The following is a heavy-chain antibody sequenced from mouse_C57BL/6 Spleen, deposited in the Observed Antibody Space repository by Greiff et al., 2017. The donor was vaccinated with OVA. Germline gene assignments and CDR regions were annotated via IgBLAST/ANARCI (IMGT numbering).Heavy chain of an antibody. J-gene: IGHJ2*01. D-gene: IGHD1-1*01. V-gene: IGHV1-15*01. CDR3: TRLYYGSTSRDY. CDR2: IDPETGGT. CDR1: GYTFTDYE. Sequence: QVQLQQSGAELVRPGASVTLSCKASGYTFTDYEMHWVKQTPVHGLEWIGAIDPETGGTAYNQKFKGKAILTADKSSSTAYMELRSLTSEDSAVYYCTRLYYGSTSRDYWGQGTTLTVSS.